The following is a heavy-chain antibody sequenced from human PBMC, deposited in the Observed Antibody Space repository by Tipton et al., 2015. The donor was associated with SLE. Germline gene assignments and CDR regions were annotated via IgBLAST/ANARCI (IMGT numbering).Heavy chain of an antibody. D-gene: IGHD6-13*01. J-gene: IGHJ3*02. V-gene: IGHV3-23*01. CDR2: ISGSGGST. CDR1: GFTFRTYA. Sequence: SLRLSCAASGFTFRTYAMAWVRQSPGKGLEWVSAISGSGGSTYYADSVKGRFTISRDNSKNTLYLQMNSLRAEDTAVYYCAKVYSSSWPDAFDIWGQGTMVTVSS. CDR3: AKVYSSSWPDAFDI.